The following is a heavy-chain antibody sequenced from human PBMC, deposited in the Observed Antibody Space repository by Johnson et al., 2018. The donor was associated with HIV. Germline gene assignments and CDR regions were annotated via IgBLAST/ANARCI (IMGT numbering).Heavy chain of an antibody. CDR1: GFTFSDYY. D-gene: IGHD2-21*01. Sequence: VQLVESGGGLVQPGGSLRLSCAASGFTFSDYYMSWIRQAPGKGLEWVSYINHDGSEKYFVDSVKGRFNISRDNAKNSLYLQMNSLKTEDTAVYYCALSYSLDAFDIWGQGTMVIVSS. J-gene: IGHJ3*02. CDR2: INHDGSEK. CDR3: ALSYSLDAFDI. V-gene: IGHV3-7*03.